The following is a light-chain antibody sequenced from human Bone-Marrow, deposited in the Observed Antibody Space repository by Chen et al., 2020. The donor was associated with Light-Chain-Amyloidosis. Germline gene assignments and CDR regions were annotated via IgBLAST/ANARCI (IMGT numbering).Light chain of an antibody. CDR2: AAS. CDR3: QQRSNWPIT. Sequence: DIQMTQSPSSLSASVGDRVTITCRASQSISSYLNWYQQKPGKAPKLLIYAASSLQSGVPSRFSGSGSGTGFTLTISRLEPEDFAVYYCQQRSNWPITFGQGTRLEIK. CDR1: QSISSY. V-gene: IGKV1-39*01. J-gene: IGKJ5*01.